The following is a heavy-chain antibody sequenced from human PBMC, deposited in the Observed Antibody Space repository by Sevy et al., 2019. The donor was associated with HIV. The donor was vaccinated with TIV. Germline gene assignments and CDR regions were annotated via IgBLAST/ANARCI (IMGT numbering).Heavy chain of an antibody. Sequence: GGSLRLSCAASGFTFSDHYMEWVRQAPGKGLEWVGRTRNKADGYTTEYAASVKGRFTISRVDSENSLYLQMNSLKTDDTAVYYCSTHAGIAAAGRVFDYWGQGALVTVSS. V-gene: IGHV3-72*01. CDR3: STHAGIAAAGRVFDY. CDR1: GFTFSDHY. CDR2: TRNKADGYTT. D-gene: IGHD6-13*01. J-gene: IGHJ4*02.